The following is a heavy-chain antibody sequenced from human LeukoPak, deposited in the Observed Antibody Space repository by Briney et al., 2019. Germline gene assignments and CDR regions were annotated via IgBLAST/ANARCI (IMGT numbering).Heavy chain of an antibody. J-gene: IGHJ3*02. CDR1: GFTLRTTS. CDR3: AGDERDAFDI. CDR2: ITRSSRAI. Sequence: HSGGSLRLSCGAYGFTLRTTSMNWGRQAPGKGLGWVSSITRSSRAINYADSVKGRFPVYRHKARLSLSLHLNSLRHEDTSVYYCAGDERDAFDIWGQGTMVTVSS. V-gene: IGHV3-48*02. D-gene: IGHD5-24*01.